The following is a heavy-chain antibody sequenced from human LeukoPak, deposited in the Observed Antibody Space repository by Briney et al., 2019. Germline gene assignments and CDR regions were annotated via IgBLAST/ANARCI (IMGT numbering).Heavy chain of an antibody. CDR2: INSNRGGT. J-gene: IGHJ3*02. CDR3: ARDHGDDAFDI. Sequence: GASVKVSCKASGYTFTNYYIHWVRQAPGQGLEWMGWINSNRGGTNYAQKFQGRVTMTRDTSISTAYMELRSVRPDDTAVYYCARDHGDDAFDIWGPGTMVTVSS. CDR1: GYTFTNYY. D-gene: IGHD3-3*01. V-gene: IGHV1-2*02.